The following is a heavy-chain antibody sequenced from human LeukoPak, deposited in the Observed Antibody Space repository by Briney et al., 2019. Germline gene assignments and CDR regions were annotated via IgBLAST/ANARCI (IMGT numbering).Heavy chain of an antibody. CDR2: ISWDGGRT. V-gene: IGHV3-43D*03. J-gene: IGHJ4*02. CDR3: AKDKNPRPLRFLEWLSSPGNSFDY. Sequence: GGSLRLSCAASGFTFDDYAMHWVRQAPGKGLEWVSLISWDGGRTYYADSVNGRLTISRDNSKNSLYLQMNSLRAEDTALYYCAKDKNPRPLRFLEWLSSPGNSFDYWGQGTLVTVSS. D-gene: IGHD3-3*01. CDR1: GFTFDDYA.